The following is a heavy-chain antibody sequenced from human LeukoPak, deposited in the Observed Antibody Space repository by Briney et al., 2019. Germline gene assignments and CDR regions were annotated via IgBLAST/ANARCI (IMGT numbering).Heavy chain of an antibody. CDR1: GGSISSYH. Sequence: PSETLSLTCTVSGGSISSYHCSRIRQPPGKGLEWIGYIFYTGSTNYNPSLKSRVTISVDTSKNQFSLKLSSVTAADTAVYYCARNDAFDIWGQGTMVTVSS. CDR2: IFYTGST. CDR3: ARNDAFDI. J-gene: IGHJ3*02. V-gene: IGHV4-59*01.